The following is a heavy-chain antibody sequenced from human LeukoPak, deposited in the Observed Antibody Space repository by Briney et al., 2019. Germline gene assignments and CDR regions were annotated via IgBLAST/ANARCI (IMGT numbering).Heavy chain of an antibody. D-gene: IGHD2-2*01. CDR3: ARRVVVPAAKAKVFSDV. Sequence: PSETLSLTCTVSGGSISSYYWSWIRQPPGKGLEWIGYIYYSGSTNYNPSLKSRVTISVDTSKNQFSLKLSSVTAADTAVYYCARRVVVPAAKAKVFSDVWGKGTTVTVSS. V-gene: IGHV4-59*01. CDR2: IYYSGST. J-gene: IGHJ6*04. CDR1: GGSISSYY.